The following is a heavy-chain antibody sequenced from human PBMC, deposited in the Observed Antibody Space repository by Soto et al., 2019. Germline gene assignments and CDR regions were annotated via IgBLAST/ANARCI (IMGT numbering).Heavy chain of an antibody. D-gene: IGHD6-13*01. CDR3: AHIGSAAGTFPHFDY. CDR2: IYWTDDK. V-gene: IGHV2-5*01. Sequence: QITLKESGPTLVKPTQTLTLTCTFSGFSLSTSGVGVGWIRQPPGKALEWLALIYWTDDKRYSPSLKSRLTITKDTSKNQVVLTMTNMDPVDTATYYCAHIGSAAGTFPHFDYWGQGTLVTVAS. CDR1: GFSLSTSGVG. J-gene: IGHJ4*02.